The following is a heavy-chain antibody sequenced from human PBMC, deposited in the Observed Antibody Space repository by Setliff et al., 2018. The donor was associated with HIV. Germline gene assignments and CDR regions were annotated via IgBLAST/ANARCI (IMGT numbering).Heavy chain of an antibody. D-gene: IGHD3-16*01. J-gene: IGHJ6*03. V-gene: IGHV1-2*02. CDR1: GYTFTDYC. Sequence: ASVKVSCKASGYTFTDYCMHWVRQAPGQGLEWMGWINPKSGGTNSALKFQGRVTMTRDTSISTAYMELSRLRSDDTAVYYCARDGGGPGDYYYYYMDVCAKGTTVTVSS. CDR3: ARDGGGPGDYYYYYMDV. CDR2: INPKSGGT.